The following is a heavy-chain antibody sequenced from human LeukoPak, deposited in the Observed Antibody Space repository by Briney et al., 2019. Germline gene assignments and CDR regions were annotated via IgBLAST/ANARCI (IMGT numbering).Heavy chain of an antibody. Sequence: GASVKVSCKASGYTFTGYYMHWVRQAPGQGLEWMGWISPNSGGTNYAQKFQGRVTMTRDTSISTAYMELSRLRSDDTAVYYCARDLVLGGYCSGGSCYRYWFDPRGQGTLVTVSS. D-gene: IGHD2-15*01. CDR2: ISPNSGGT. CDR3: ARDLVLGGYCSGGSCYRYWFDP. V-gene: IGHV1-2*02. CDR1: GYTFTGYY. J-gene: IGHJ5*02.